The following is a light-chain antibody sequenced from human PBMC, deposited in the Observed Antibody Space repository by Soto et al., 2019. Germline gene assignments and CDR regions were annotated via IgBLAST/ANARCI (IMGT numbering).Light chain of an antibody. CDR1: QTISNW. CDR3: QQYNRYAFT. V-gene: IGKV1-5*01. J-gene: IGKJ3*01. Sequence: DIQMTQSPSTLSASVGARVTITCRASQTISNWLAWYQQKTGKAPNLLIYDAAKLESGVPSRFSGSGSGTEFTITICSLQPDDFGTYYCQQYNRYAFTFGPGTKVDIK. CDR2: DAA.